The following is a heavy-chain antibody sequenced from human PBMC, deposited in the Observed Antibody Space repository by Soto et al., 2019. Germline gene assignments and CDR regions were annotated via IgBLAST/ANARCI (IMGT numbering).Heavy chain of an antibody. CDR2: ISGSGGST. Sequence: PGGSLRLSCAASGFTFSSYAMSWVRQAPGKGLEWVSAISGSGGSTYYADSVKGRFTISRDNSKNTLYLQMNSLRAEDTAVYYCATEVLSYGRNLSGYWGQGTLVTVSS. D-gene: IGHD3-16*01. V-gene: IGHV3-23*01. CDR1: GFTFSSYA. CDR3: ATEVLSYGRNLSGY. J-gene: IGHJ4*02.